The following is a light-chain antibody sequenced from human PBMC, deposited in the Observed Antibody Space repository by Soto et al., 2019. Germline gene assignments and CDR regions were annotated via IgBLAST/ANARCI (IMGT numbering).Light chain of an antibody. J-gene: IGKJ2*01. CDR3: QQYTNWPLYT. CDR1: QTVSSN. CDR2: GTY. V-gene: IGKV3-15*01. Sequence: EIVMTQSPATLSVSPGERATLSCRASQTVSSNLAWYQQKPGQAPRLLIYGTYTRATDIPARFSGSRSGTEFTLTISSLQSEDLAVYYCQQYTNWPLYTFGQGTKLEI.